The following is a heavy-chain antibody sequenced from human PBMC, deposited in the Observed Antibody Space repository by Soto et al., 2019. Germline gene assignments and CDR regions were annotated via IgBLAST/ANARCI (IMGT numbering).Heavy chain of an antibody. Sequence: SETLSLTCTVSGGSISSGDYYWSWIRQPPGKGLEWIGYIYYSGSTYYNPSLKSRVTISVDTSKNQFSLKLSSVTAADTAVYYCARVGSGYVDFYSWGQGTMVTVSS. CDR1: GGSISSGDYY. J-gene: IGHJ4*02. CDR3: ARVGSGYVDFYS. CDR2: IYYSGST. V-gene: IGHV4-30-4*01. D-gene: IGHD5-12*01.